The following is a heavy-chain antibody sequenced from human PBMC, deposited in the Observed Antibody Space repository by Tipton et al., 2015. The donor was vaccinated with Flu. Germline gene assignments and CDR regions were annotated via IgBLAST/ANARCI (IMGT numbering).Heavy chain of an antibody. D-gene: IGHD5-24*01. CDR3: ARGYEMATSYLPYYYYGMDV. CDR2: IIPILGIA. J-gene: IGHJ6*02. V-gene: IGHV1-69*04. Sequence: QSGAEVKKPGSSVKVSCKASGGTFSSYAISWVRQAPGQGLEWMGGIIPILGIANYAQKFQGRVTITADKSTSTAYMELSSLRSEDTAVYYCARGYEMATSYLPYYYYGMDVWGQGTTVTVSS. CDR1: GGTFSSYA.